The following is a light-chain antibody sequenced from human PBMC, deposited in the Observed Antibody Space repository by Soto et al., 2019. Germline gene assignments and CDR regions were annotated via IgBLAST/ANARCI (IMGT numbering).Light chain of an antibody. CDR1: QSISSW. CDR2: DAS. Sequence: DIQMTQSPSTLSASVGDRVTITCRASQSISSWLAWYQQKPGKAPKVLIFDASSLESGVPSRFSGSGSGTDFTLTIASLQPEDFATYFCQQSYSRPRTFGQGTKVDIK. J-gene: IGKJ1*01. V-gene: IGKV1-5*01. CDR3: QQSYSRPRT.